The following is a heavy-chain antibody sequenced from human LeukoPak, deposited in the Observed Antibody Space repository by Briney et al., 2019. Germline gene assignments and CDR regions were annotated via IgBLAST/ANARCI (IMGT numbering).Heavy chain of an antibody. J-gene: IGHJ4*02. V-gene: IGHV3-30*02. Sequence: GGSLRLSCAASGFTFSSYGMHWVRQAPGKGLEWVAFIRYDGSNKYYADSVKGRFTISRDNSKNTLYLQMNSLRAEDTAVYYCAKGDSGSYYYFDYWGQGALVTVFS. CDR1: GFTFSSYG. D-gene: IGHD1-26*01. CDR2: IRYDGSNK. CDR3: AKGDSGSYYYFDY.